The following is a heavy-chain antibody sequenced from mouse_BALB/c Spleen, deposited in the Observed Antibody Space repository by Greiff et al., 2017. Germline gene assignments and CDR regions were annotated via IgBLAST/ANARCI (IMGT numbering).Heavy chain of an antibody. V-gene: IGHV1-4*02. CDR1: GYTFTSYT. D-gene: IGHD4-1*01. J-gene: IGHJ2*01. CDR3: ARDNLGTFLDY. CDR2: INPSSGYT. Sequence: QVQLKQSAAELARPGASVKMSCKASGYTFTSYTMHWVKQRPGQGLEWIGYINPSSGYTEYNQKFKDKTTLTADKSSSTAYMQLSSLTSEDSAVYYCARDNLGTFLDYWGQGTTLTVSS.